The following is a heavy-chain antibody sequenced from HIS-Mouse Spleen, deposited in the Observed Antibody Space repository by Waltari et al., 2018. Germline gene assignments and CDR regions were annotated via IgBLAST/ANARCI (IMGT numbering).Heavy chain of an antibody. Sequence: QVQLVQSGAEVKKPGASVKVSCKASGYTFTSYDINWVRQATGQGLEWMGWRNQNIGNTGYAKKFQGRVTMTRNTSISTAYMELSSLRSEDTAVYYCARIGSHRRGYSYGYWFDPWGQGTLVTVSS. V-gene: IGHV1-8*01. CDR1: GYTFTSYD. CDR2: RNQNIGNT. J-gene: IGHJ5*02. CDR3: ARIGSHRRGYSYGYWFDP. D-gene: IGHD5-18*01.